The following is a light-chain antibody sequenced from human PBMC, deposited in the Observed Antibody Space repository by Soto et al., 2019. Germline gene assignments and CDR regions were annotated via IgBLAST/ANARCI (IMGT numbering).Light chain of an antibody. CDR1: QSVSSY. Sequence: EIVLTQSPATLSLSPGERATLSCRASQSVSSYLAWYQQKPCQAPRLLIYDASNRATGIPARFSGSGSGTDFTLTISSLEPADFAVYSCQQRSNWPLTFGGGTKVDIK. CDR3: QQRSNWPLT. CDR2: DAS. J-gene: IGKJ4*01. V-gene: IGKV3-11*01.